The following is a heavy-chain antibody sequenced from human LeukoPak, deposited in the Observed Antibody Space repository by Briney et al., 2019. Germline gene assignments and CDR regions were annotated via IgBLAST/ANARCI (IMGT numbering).Heavy chain of an antibody. Sequence: GGSLRLSCAASGFMFSTYGMHWVRQAPGKGLECVAVISYDGENKYYGDSVRGRFTISRDNSKNTLYLQMNSLRREDTAIYYCAKDGLAGRFDSSAPGIYDGLDVWGHGTTVTVSS. V-gene: IGHV3-30*18. CDR1: GFMFSTYG. CDR2: ISYDGENK. D-gene: IGHD6-19*01. J-gene: IGHJ6*02. CDR3: AKDGLAGRFDSSAPGIYDGLDV.